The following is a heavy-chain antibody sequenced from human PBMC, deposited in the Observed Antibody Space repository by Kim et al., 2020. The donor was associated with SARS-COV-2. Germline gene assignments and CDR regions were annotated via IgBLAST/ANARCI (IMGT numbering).Heavy chain of an antibody. J-gene: IGHJ4*02. CDR1: GGTFSSYA. Sequence: SVKVSCKASGGTFSSYAISWVRQAPGQGLEWMGGIIPIFGTANYAQKFQGRVTITADESTSTAYMELSSLRSEDTAVYYCARVASGSYFQSASGAIDYWGQGTLVTVSS. CDR3: ARVASGSYFQSASGAIDY. V-gene: IGHV1-69*13. CDR2: IIPIFGTA. D-gene: IGHD1-26*01.